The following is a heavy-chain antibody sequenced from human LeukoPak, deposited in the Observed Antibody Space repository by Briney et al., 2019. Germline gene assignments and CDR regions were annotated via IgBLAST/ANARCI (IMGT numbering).Heavy chain of an antibody. V-gene: IGHV4-34*01. CDR3: ARGIYCSSTSCYYYFDY. D-gene: IGHD2-2*01. CDR1: GGSFSGCY. Sequence: PSETLSLTCAVYGGSFSGCYWSWIRQPPGKGLEWIGEINHSGSTNYNPSLKSRVTISVDTSKNQFSLKLSSVTAADTAVYYCARGIYCSSTSCYYYFDYWAQGTLVTVSS. CDR2: INHSGST. J-gene: IGHJ4*02.